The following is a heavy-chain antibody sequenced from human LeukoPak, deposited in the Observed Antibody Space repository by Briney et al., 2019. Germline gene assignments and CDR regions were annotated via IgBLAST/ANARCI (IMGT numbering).Heavy chain of an antibody. CDR2: IYYSGST. V-gene: IGHV4-39*07. CDR1: GGSISSSSYY. CDR3: ALIAAAGTNYYYYGMDV. Sequence: SETLSLTCTVSGGSISSSSYYWGWIRQPPGKGLEWIGSIYYSGSTYYNPSLKSRVTISVDTSKNQFSLKLSSVTAADTAVYYCALIAAAGTNYYYYGMDVWGQGTTVTVSS. J-gene: IGHJ6*02. D-gene: IGHD6-13*01.